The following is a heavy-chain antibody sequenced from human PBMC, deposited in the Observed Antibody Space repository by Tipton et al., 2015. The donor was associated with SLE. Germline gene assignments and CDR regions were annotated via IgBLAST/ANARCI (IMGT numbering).Heavy chain of an antibody. J-gene: IGHJ4*02. CDR3: ARLCHYDYVWGSYRTLGYFDY. CDR2: IYYSGST. CDR1: GGSISSYY. V-gene: IGHV4-59*08. D-gene: IGHD3-16*02. Sequence: TLSLTCTVSGGSISSYYWSWIRQPPGKGLEWIGYIYYSGSTSYNPSLKSRVTISVDTSKNQFSLKLSSVTAADTAVYYCARLCHYDYVWGSYRTLGYFDYWGQGTLVTVSS.